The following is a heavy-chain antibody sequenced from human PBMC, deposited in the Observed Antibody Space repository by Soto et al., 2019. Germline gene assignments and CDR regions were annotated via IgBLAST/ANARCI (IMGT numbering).Heavy chain of an antibody. CDR3: ARGSSSNKYGMDV. V-gene: IGHV4-34*01. CDR1: GGSFSGYY. CDR2: INHSGST. D-gene: IGHD6-6*01. J-gene: IGHJ6*02. Sequence: SETLSLTCAVYGGSFSGYYWSWIRQPPGKGLGWIGEINHSGSTNYNPSLKSRVTISVDTSKNQFSLKLSSVTAADTAVYYCARGSSSNKYGMDVWGQGTTVTVSS.